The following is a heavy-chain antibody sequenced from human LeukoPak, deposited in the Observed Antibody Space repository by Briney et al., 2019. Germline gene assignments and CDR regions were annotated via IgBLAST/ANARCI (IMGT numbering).Heavy chain of an antibody. D-gene: IGHD3-10*01. Sequence: ASVKVSCKASGYTFTGYYMHWVRRAPGQGLEWMGRINPNSGGTNYAQKFQGRVTMTRDTSISTAYMELSRLRSEDTAVYYCARGSRWFGELLRWGQGTLVTVSS. CDR3: ARGSRWFGELLR. CDR1: GYTFTGYY. J-gene: IGHJ4*02. V-gene: IGHV1-2*06. CDR2: INPNSGGT.